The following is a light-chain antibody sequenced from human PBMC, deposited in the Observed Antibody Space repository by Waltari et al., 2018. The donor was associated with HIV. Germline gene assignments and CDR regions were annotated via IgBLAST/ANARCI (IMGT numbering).Light chain of an antibody. CDR2: GLS. J-gene: IGKJ1*01. Sequence: DIQTTQSPSSLSASVGDRVTITCRASQNINKFLNWYQQKSGKAPNLLINGLSTLQSGVPSRFSGSGSGTDFTLTISGLHPEDSATYYCQQTYTAPWTFAQGTKVEIK. CDR1: QNINKF. V-gene: IGKV1-39*01. CDR3: QQTYTAPWT.